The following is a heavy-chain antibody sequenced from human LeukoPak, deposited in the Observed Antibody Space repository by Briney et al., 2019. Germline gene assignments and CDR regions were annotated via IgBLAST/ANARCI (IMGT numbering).Heavy chain of an antibody. J-gene: IGHJ4*02. V-gene: IGHV4-4*02. D-gene: IGHD6-13*01. CDR3: ARGPLAAAGSSYFDY. CDR1: GGSISSSNW. CDR2: IYHSGST. Sequence: SGTLSLTCAVSGGSISSSNWWSWVRPPPGKGLEWIGEIYHSGSTNYTPSLKSRVTISVDKSKNQFSLKLSSVTAADTAVYYCARGPLAAAGSSYFDYWGQGTLVPVSS.